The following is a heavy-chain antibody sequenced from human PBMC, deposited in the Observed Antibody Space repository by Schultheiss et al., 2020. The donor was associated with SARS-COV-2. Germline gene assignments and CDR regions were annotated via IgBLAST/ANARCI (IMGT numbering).Heavy chain of an antibody. V-gene: IGHV4-34*01. Sequence: SETLSLTCAVYGGSFSGYYWSWIRQPPGKGLEWIGEINHSGSTNYNPSLKSRVTISVDTSKNQFSLKLSSVTAADTAVYYCARVNYYDSSGYYYFDYWGQGSLVTVCS. CDR2: INHSGST. CDR1: GGSFSGYY. CDR3: ARVNYYDSSGYYYFDY. D-gene: IGHD3-22*01. J-gene: IGHJ4*02.